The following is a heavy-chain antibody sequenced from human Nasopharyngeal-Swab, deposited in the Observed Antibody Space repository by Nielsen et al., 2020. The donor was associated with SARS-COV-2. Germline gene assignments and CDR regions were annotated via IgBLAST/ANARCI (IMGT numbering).Heavy chain of an antibody. J-gene: IGHJ3*02. CDR2: INHSGST. Sequence: WIRQPPGKGLEWIGEINHSGSTNYNPSLKSRVTISVDTSKNQFSLKLSSVTAADTAVYYCARRNSLYDSSASPQDAFDIWGQGTMVAVSS. D-gene: IGHD3-22*01. CDR3: ARRNSLYDSSASPQDAFDI. V-gene: IGHV4-34*01.